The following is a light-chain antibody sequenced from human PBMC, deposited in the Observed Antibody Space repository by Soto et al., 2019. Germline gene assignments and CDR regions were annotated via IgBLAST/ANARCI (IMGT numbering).Light chain of an antibody. CDR1: NIETKS. Sequence: YELTQPPSVSVAPGQTARIACGGDNIETKSVHWSQQKPGQAPVLVVYDDRDRPSGIPERFSGSNSGNAATLTIRRVEAGDEADYYCQVWDSTSEHVVFGGGTKLTVL. V-gene: IGLV3-21*02. J-gene: IGLJ2*01. CDR2: DDR. CDR3: QVWDSTSEHVV.